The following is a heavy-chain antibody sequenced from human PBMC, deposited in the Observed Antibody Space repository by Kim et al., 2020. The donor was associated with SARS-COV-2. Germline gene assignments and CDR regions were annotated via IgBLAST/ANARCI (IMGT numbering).Heavy chain of an antibody. D-gene: IGHD3-10*01. Sequence: STPTHKSRVTISVTTSKNQFSLKLSSVTAADTAVYYCTRDNYGHWYFDLWGRGTLVTVSS. J-gene: IGHJ2*01. V-gene: IGHV4-59*01. CDR3: TRDNYGHWYFDL.